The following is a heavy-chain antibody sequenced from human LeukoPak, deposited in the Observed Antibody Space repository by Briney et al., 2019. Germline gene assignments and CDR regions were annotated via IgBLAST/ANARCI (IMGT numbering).Heavy chain of an antibody. CDR3: ARVKQTPYSSSWARAFDI. CDR1: RFTFSSYA. D-gene: IGHD6-13*01. V-gene: IGHV3-30-3*01. Sequence: PGGSLRLSCAASRFTFSSYAMNWVRQAPGKGLEWVAIISYDGSNKYYADSVKGRFTISRDNSKNTLYLQMNSLRAEDTAVYYCARVKQTPYSSSWARAFDIWGQGTMVTVSS. J-gene: IGHJ3*02. CDR2: ISYDGSNK.